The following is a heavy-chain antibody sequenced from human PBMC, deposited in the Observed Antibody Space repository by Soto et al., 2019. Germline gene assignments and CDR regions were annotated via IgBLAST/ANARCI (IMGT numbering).Heavy chain of an antibody. V-gene: IGHV3-23*01. CDR3: AKGFGGNYYGSGSYYRSMNYMDV. D-gene: IGHD3-10*01. J-gene: IGHJ6*03. Sequence: GGSLRLSCAASGFTFSSYAMSWVRQAPGKGLEWVSAISGSGGSTYYADSVKGRFTISRDNSKNTLYLQMNSLRAEDTAVYYCAKGFGGNYYGSGSYYRSMNYMDVWGKGTTVTVSS. CDR1: GFTFSSYA. CDR2: ISGSGGST.